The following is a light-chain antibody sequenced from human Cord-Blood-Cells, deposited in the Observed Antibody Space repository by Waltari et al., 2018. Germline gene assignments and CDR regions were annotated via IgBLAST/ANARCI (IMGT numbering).Light chain of an antibody. CDR2: AAS. CDR1: QSISSY. V-gene: IGKV1-39*01. Sequence: DIQMTQSPYSLSASVGDRVTITCRASQSISSYFNWYQQKPGKAPNHLIYAASSLQSGVPSRFSGSGSGTDFTLTISSLQPEDFATYYCQQSYSTPPLTFGGGTKVEIK. J-gene: IGKJ4*01. CDR3: QQSYSTPPLT.